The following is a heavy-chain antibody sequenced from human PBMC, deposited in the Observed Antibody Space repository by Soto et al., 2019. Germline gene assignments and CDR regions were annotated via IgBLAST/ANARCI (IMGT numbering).Heavy chain of an antibody. V-gene: IGHV4-39*01. D-gene: IGHD3-10*01. J-gene: IGHJ3*02. Sequence: PSETLALTCAVYGGSISSRSYYWGWIRQPPEKGLEGIGSIYYSGSTYYNPSLKSRVTISVDTSKNQFSLKLSSVTAADTAVYNCGTFSCIYGAYSLRDVVDIWRQALMVTV. CDR2: IYYSGST. CDR1: GGSISSRSYY. CDR3: GTFSCIYGAYSLRDVVDI.